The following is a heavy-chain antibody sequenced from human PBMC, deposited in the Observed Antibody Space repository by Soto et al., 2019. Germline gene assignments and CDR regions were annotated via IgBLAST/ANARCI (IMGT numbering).Heavy chain of an antibody. J-gene: IGHJ4*02. D-gene: IGHD4-17*01. CDR1: GYTFTSYY. CDR3: ASCDRLKNDYGGKWEFDY. Sequence: GASVKVSCKASGYTFTSYYMHWVRQAPGQGLEWMGIINPSGGSTSYAQKFQGRVTMTRDTSTSTVYMELSSLRSEDTAVYYCASCDRLKNDYGGKWEFDYWGQGTLVTVSS. V-gene: IGHV1-46*01. CDR2: INPSGGST.